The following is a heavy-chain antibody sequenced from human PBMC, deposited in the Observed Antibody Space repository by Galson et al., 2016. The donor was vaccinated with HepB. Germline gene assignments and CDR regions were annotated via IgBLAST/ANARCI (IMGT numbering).Heavy chain of an antibody. D-gene: IGHD3-3*01. CDR3: AKVLEHGRGDF. CDR1: GFTFSTYA. V-gene: IGHV3-23*01. CDR2: TSGSGGGT. Sequence: SLRLSCAASGFTFSTYAMSWVRQAPGKGLEWLSVTSGSGGGTKYADSVKGRFTISRDNSKNTLYLQMNSLRAEDTAIYYCAKVLEHGRGDFWGQGTLVTVSS. J-gene: IGHJ4*02.